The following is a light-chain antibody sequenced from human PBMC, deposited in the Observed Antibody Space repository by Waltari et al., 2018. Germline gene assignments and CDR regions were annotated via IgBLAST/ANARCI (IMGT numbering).Light chain of an antibody. Sequence: QSALTQPASVSGSPGQSITISCTGTSSDIGAYNYVSWYQQHPGKAPKLIIFDVSDRPSGGSIRFSGATAGNTASLPISGLQADDEGTDYWSSDFTRDTLEGFCGGTSLTVL. V-gene: IGLV2-14*03. CDR3: SSDFTRDTLEG. J-gene: IGLJ2*01. CDR2: DVS. CDR1: SSDIGAYNY.